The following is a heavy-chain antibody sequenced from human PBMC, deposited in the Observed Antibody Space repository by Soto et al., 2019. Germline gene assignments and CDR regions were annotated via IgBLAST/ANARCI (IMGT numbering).Heavy chain of an antibody. CDR2: IYSGGST. D-gene: IGHD2-15*01. CDR1: GFTVSSNY. V-gene: IGHV3-66*01. Sequence: EVQLVESGGGLVQPGGSLRLSCAASGFTVSSNYMSWVRQAQGKGLEWVSVIYSGGSTYYADSVKGRFTISRDNSENTLYLHMNSLRAEDTAVYYCARTCSGGTCSFDYWGQGTLVTVSS. CDR3: ARTCSGGTCSFDY. J-gene: IGHJ4*02.